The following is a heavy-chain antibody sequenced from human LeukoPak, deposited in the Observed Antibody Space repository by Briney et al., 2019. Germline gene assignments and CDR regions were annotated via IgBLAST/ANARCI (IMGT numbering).Heavy chain of an antibody. CDR2: MNTNSGNT. V-gene: IGHV1-8*01. J-gene: IGHJ5*02. Sequence: ASVKLSCKASVSTVTSYDINWVRQATGQRLEWMGWMNTNSGNTGYAQKFQGRVTMTRNPSISTAYMELSSLRSEDTAVYYCARVRMVSCGGDGDNWFDPWGQGTLVTVSS. CDR3: ARVRMVSCGGDGDNWFDP. D-gene: IGHD2-21*02. CDR1: VSTVTSYD.